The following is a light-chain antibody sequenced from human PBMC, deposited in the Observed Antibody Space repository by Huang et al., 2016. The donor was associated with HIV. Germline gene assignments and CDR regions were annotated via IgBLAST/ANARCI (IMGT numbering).Light chain of an antibody. CDR2: AVS. J-gene: IGKJ1*01. CDR1: RDISTF. V-gene: IGKV1-27*01. Sequence: MTQSPPSLSASIGDRVTLTCRASRDISTFLAWYQQKPGKPPRLLIYAVSILHSGVPSRFSGGGSGTNFTLTVSSLQPEDVANYYCQKYDSAPRTFGQGTKLEL. CDR3: QKYDSAPRT.